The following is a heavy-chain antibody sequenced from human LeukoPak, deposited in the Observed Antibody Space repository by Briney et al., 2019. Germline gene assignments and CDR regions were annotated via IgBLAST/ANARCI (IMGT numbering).Heavy chain of an antibody. D-gene: IGHD5-24*01. Sequence: SETLSLTCTVSGGSISSHYWTWIRQPPGKGLEWIGYMYYRGSSNYNPSLKSRVTMSVDTSKNQFSLKLSSVTAADTAVYYCARRDGDIWGQGTMVTVCS. V-gene: IGHV4-59*08. CDR3: ARRDGDI. J-gene: IGHJ3*02. CDR1: GGSISSHY. CDR2: MYYRGSS.